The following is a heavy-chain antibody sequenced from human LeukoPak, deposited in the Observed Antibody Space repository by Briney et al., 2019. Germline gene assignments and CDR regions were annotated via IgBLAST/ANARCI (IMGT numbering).Heavy chain of an antibody. CDR1: GYTFTSYG. D-gene: IGHD6-13*01. CDR2: ISAYNGNT. V-gene: IGHV1-18*01. Sequence: ASVKVSCMASGYTFTSYGISWVRQAPGQGLEWMGWISAYNGNTNYAQKRQGRVPMTTDTSTSTAYMELRSLRSDDPALNNVPRDLVAAAGTGFDYWGQGTLVTVSS. J-gene: IGHJ4*02. CDR3: PRDLVAAAGTGFDY.